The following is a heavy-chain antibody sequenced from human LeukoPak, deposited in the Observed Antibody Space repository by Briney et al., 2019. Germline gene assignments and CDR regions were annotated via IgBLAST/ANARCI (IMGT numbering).Heavy chain of an antibody. J-gene: IGHJ4*02. D-gene: IGHD1-1*01. CDR2: ISYDGSNK. V-gene: IGHV3-30*04. Sequence: GGSLRLSCAASRFTFSSYAIHWVRQAPGKGLEWVAVISYDGSNKYYADSVKGRFTISRDNSKNTLYLQMNSLRAEDTAVYYCARPLTELALDYWGQGTLVTVSS. CDR3: ARPLTELALDY. CDR1: RFTFSSYA.